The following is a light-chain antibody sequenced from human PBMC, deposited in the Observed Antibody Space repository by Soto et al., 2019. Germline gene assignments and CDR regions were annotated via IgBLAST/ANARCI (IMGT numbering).Light chain of an antibody. V-gene: IGKV1-39*01. J-gene: IGKJ4*01. CDR2: ATS. Sequence: DIHMTQCPASLSATVWNRVTITCRASQSINSYLNWYQQKPGKAPKLLIYATSSLQSGVPSRFSGSGSGTDFTLTISSLQPEDFATYYCQQTYSTPLTFGGGTKVDIK. CDR1: QSINSY. CDR3: QQTYSTPLT.